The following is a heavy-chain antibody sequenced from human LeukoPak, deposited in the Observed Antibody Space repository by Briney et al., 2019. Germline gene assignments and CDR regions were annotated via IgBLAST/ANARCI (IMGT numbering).Heavy chain of an antibody. J-gene: IGHJ5*02. CDR3: ARSSPYPEPGWFDP. D-gene: IGHD1-14*01. CDR2: IIPIFGTA. CDR1: GGTFSSYA. V-gene: IGHV1-69*05. Sequence: ASVKVSCKASGGTFSSYAISWVRQAPGQGLEWMGRIIPIFGTANYAQKFQGRVTITTDESTSTAYMELSSLRSEDTAVYYCARSSPYPEPGWFDPWGQGTLVTVSS.